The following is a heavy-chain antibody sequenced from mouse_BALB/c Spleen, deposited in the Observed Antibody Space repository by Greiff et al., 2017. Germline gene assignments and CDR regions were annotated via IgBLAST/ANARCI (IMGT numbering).Heavy chain of an antibody. CDR2: ISSGSSTI. D-gene: IGHD2-4*01. Sequence: EVKLMESGGGLVQPGGSRKLSCAASGFTFSSFGMHWVRQAPEKGLEWVAYISSGSSTIYYADTVKGRFTISRDNPKNTLFLQMTSLRSEDTAMYYCARSTMITKGGAMDYWGQGTSVTVSS. J-gene: IGHJ4*01. CDR3: ARSTMITKGGAMDY. CDR1: GFTFSSFG. V-gene: IGHV5-17*02.